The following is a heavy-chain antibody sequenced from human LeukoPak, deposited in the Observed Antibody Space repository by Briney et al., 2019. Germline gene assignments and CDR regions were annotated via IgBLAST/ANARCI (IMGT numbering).Heavy chain of an antibody. CDR2: TYYRSTWYN. CDR1: GDSVSSNSVT. Sequence: SQTLSLTCAISGDSVSSNSVTWNWIRQSPSRGLEWLGRTYYRSTWYNDYAVSVRGRITVNPDTSKDQFSLHLNSVTPEDTAVYYYARRLTQYDCFDPWGQGILVTVSS. CDR3: ARRLTQYDCFDP. J-gene: IGHJ5*02. V-gene: IGHV6-1*01. D-gene: IGHD2-2*01.